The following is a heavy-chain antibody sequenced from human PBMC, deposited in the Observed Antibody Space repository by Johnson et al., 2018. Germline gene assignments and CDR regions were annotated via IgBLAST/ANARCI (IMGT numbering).Heavy chain of an antibody. V-gene: IGHV3-30*18. CDR2: ISYDGSNK. J-gene: IGHJ3*02. D-gene: IGHD3-3*01. Sequence: QVQLVQSGGGVVQPGRSXRLSCAASGFTFSSYGMHWVRQAPGKGLEWVAVISYDGSNKYYADSVKGRFTISRDNSKNTLYLQMNSLRAEDTAVYYCAKDQWLLSQHDAFDIWGQGTMVTVSS. CDR1: GFTFSSYG. CDR3: AKDQWLLSQHDAFDI.